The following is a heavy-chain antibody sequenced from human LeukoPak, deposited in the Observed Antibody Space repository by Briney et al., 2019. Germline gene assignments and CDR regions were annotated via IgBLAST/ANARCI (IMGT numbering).Heavy chain of an antibody. CDR2: IIPIPGIA. CDR3: ATEYGGNFN. V-gene: IGHV1-69*04. J-gene: IGHJ4*02. Sequence: SVKVSCKASGDTFSSYAISWVRQAPGQGLEWMGRIIPIPGIANYAQKFQGRVTITADKSTSTAYMELSSLRSEDTAVYYCATEYGGNFNWGQGTLVTVSS. CDR1: GDTFSSYA. D-gene: IGHD4-23*01.